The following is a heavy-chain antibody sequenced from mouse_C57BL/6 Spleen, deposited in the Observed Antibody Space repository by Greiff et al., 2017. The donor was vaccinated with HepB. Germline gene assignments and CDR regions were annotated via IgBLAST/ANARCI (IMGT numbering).Heavy chain of an antibody. J-gene: IGHJ1*03. V-gene: IGHV5-15*04. CDR2: ISNLAYSI. CDR3: ARGTTGGYFDV. Sequence: DVMVVESGGGLVQPGGSLKLSCAASGFTFSDYGMAWVRQAPRKGPEWVAFISNLAYSIYYADTVTGRFTISRENAKNTLYLEMSSLRSEDTAMYYCARGTTGGYFDVWGTGTTVTVSS. CDR1: GFTFSDYG. D-gene: IGHD1-1*01.